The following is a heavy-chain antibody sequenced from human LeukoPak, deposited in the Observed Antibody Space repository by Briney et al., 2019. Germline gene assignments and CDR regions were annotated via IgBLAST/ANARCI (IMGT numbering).Heavy chain of an antibody. CDR1: GFTFSSYA. D-gene: IGHD2-8*01. CDR3: AKASRVSPPNGY. V-gene: IGHV3-23*01. Sequence: GGSLRLSCAASGFTFSSYAMSWVRQAPGKGLEGVSAISGSGGSTYYADSVKGRFTISRDSSKNTLYLQMNSLRAEDTAVYYCAKASRVSPPNGYWGQGTLVTVSS. J-gene: IGHJ4*02. CDR2: ISGSGGST.